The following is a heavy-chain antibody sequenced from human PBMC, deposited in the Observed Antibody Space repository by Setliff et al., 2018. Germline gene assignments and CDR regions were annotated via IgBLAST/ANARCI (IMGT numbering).Heavy chain of an antibody. V-gene: IGHV4-4*07. J-gene: IGHJ6*03. CDR3: AREQWLDPPGYYYMDV. CDR2: IYTGGSA. Sequence: LSLTCTVSGGSLSRYYWSWIRQPAGKGLEWIGHIYTGGSANYNPSLKSRVTMSIDTSKNQFPLKLNSVTAADMAVYYCAREQWLDPPGYYYMDVWAKGTTVTVSS. CDR1: GGSLSRYY. D-gene: IGHD6-19*01.